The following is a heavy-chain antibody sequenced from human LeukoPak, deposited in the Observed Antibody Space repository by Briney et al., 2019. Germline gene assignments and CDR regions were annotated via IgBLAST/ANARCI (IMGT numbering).Heavy chain of an antibody. CDR3: ARDSNPNDRQVFYDAFDI. J-gene: IGHJ3*02. V-gene: IGHV4-59*01. D-gene: IGHD3-22*01. CDR1: GGSISSYY. Sequence: SETLSLTCPVSGGSISSYYWSWIRQPPGKGLEWIGYIYYSGSTNYNPSLKSRVTISVDTSKNQFSLKLSSVTAADTAVYFCARDSNPNDRQVFYDAFDIWGQGTMVTVSS. CDR2: IYYSGST.